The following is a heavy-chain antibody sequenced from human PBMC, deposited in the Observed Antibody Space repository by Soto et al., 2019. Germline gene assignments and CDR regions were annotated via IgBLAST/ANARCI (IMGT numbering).Heavy chain of an antibody. CDR2: MSGDGSST. V-gene: IGHV3-74*01. J-gene: IGHJ4*02. D-gene: IGHD1-26*01. CDR3: VRESSALNRSLDY. CDR1: GFSFSSYW. Sequence: GGSMRLSCAASGFSFSSYWMHWARQAPGKGLVWVSRMSGDGSSTNYADSVKGRFTTSRDNAKNTLFLEMHSLRAEDTSVYYCVRESSALNRSLDYWGQGALVTGSS.